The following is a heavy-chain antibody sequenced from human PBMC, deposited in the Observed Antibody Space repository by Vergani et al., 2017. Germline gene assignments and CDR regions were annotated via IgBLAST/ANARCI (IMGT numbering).Heavy chain of an antibody. J-gene: IGHJ5*02. CDR2: LGPENGNM. Sequence: LLVQSGSEVKNPGASVRVTCKASGYNFANYGIAWVRQAPGQGLEWMGWLGPENGNMKYAQKFQGRLTLTTDTSTNTAFLELRSLRSEDTSVYYCASGYCSDGRCYSFWREIVVPFDPWGQGTLVTVSS. V-gene: IGHV1-18*01. CDR3: ASGYCSDGRCYSFWREIVVPFDP. D-gene: IGHD2-15*01. CDR1: GYNFANYG.